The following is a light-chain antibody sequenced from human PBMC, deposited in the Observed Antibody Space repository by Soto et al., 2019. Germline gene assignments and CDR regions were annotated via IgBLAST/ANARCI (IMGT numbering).Light chain of an antibody. Sequence: QSSLTHPASACGSPGQSVTISCTGTSSHVGGYNYVSWYQQHPGKAPKLMIYEVSKRPSGVPDRFSGYKSGNTASLTVSGLQAEAEADYYCSSYAGSNNSVFGTGTKVTV. CDR2: EVS. J-gene: IGLJ1*01. CDR3: SSYAGSNNSV. V-gene: IGLV2-8*01. CDR1: SSHVGGYNY.